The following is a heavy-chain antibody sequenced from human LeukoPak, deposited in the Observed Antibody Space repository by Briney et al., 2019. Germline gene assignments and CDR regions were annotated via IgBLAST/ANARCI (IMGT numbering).Heavy chain of an antibody. J-gene: IGHJ3*02. CDR3: ARGVSSMVVTKRRAFDI. CDR2: INHSGST. D-gene: IGHD4-23*01. V-gene: IGHV4-34*01. Sequence: MSSETLSLTCTVSGGSISSYYWSWIRQPPGKGLEWIGEINHSGSTNYNPSLKSRVTISVDTSKNQFSLKLSSVTAADTAVYYCARGVSSMVVTKRRAFDIWGQGTMVTVSS. CDR1: GGSISSYY.